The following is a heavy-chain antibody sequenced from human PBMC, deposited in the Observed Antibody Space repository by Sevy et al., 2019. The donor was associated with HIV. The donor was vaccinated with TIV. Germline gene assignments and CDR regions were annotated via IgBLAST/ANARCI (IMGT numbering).Heavy chain of an antibody. V-gene: IGHV1-2*02. D-gene: IGHD2-2*01. CDR3: ARGSTY. Sequence: ASVKVSCQASGYTFTDYSLYWVRQAPGKGLEWMGWINPKSGDTGYAQKFLGRVTMTRDTSITTAYLDLTRLRSDDTAIYYCARGSTYWGQGTQVTVSS. J-gene: IGHJ4*02. CDR1: GYTFTDYS. CDR2: INPKSGDT.